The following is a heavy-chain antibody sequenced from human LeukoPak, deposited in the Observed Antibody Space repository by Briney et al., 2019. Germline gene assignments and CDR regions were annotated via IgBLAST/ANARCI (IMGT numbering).Heavy chain of an antibody. Sequence: PGGSLRLSCAASGFTFDEYTMHWVRQAPGKGLEWVSLISRNGARIHYGDSVKGRFTISRDNSKNSLYLQMNSLRTEDTALYYCVKDLVAASENVRGWYPMTYWGQGTLVTVSS. CDR1: GFTFDEYT. CDR2: ISRNGARI. J-gene: IGHJ4*02. CDR3: VKDLVAASENVRGWYPMTY. D-gene: IGHD6-19*01. V-gene: IGHV3-43*01.